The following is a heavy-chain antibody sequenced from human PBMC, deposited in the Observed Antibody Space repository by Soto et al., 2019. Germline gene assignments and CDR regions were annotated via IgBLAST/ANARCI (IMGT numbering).Heavy chain of an antibody. D-gene: IGHD4-4*01. V-gene: IGHV2-70*11. J-gene: IGHJ4*02. CDR3: ARTTFDYSNYAANDY. CDR2: IDWDDDK. CDR1: GFSLSTSGMC. Sequence: SGPTLVNPTQTLTLTCTFSGFSLSTSGMCVSWIRQPPGKALEWLARIDWDDDKYYSTSLKTRLTISKDTSKNQVVLTMTNMEPVDTATYYCARTTFDYSNYAANDYWGQGTLVTVSS.